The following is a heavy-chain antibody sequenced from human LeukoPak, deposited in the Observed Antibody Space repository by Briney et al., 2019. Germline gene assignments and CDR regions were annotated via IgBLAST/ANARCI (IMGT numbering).Heavy chain of an antibody. CDR3: ARKDDDSRPSPFDS. V-gene: IGHV1-2*02. CDR1: GYTFTGYY. J-gene: IGHJ4*02. Sequence: ASVKVSCKASGYTFTGYYMHWVRQAPGQGLEWMGWINPNSGGTKYAQKFQGRVTMTRDTSINTAYMELSSLRSDDTAVYFCARKDDDSRPSPFDSWGQGTLVTVSS. D-gene: IGHD3-22*01. CDR2: INPNSGGT.